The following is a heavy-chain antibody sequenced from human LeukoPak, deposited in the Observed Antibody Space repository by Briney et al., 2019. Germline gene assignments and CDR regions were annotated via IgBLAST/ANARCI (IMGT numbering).Heavy chain of an antibody. D-gene: IGHD3-9*01. CDR1: GFTFSTCR. Sequence: GGSLRLSCAASGFTFSTCRVNWVRQAPGKGLEWVSYISSSGSYKYYADSVKGRFTVSRDNAKNSLYLQMNSLRAEDTAVYYCARDYDILTGYSRFDYWGQGTLVTVSS. V-gene: IGHV3-21*01. J-gene: IGHJ4*02. CDR2: ISSSGSYK. CDR3: ARDYDILTGYSRFDY.